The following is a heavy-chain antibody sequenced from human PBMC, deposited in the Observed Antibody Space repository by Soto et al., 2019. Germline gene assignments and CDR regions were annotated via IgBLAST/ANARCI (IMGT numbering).Heavy chain of an antibody. CDR2: INYSGRT. V-gene: IGHV4-30-4*01. Sequence: SETLSLTCTVSGGSISSGDYYWSWIRQPPGKGLEWIGDINYSGRTHYNPSLKSRVTISVDTSKHQFSLNLSSVTAADTAVYYCAREFGSGSYNWFDPWGQGTQVTVSS. CDR3: AREFGSGSYNWFDP. D-gene: IGHD3-10*01. J-gene: IGHJ5*02. CDR1: GGSISSGDYY.